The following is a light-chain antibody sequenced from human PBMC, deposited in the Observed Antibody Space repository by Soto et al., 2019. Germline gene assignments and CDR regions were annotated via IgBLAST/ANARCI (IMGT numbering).Light chain of an antibody. J-gene: IGKJ2*01. CDR2: KAS. CDR1: HSSSCW. Sequence: DIQMTQSPSTLSASVGDRVTITCRASHSSSCWLAWYQQKPGKAPKLLIYKASGLESGVPSRFSGSGYGTEFNLTIISLQPDDSATYYCHQYSSYSYTFGQGTKLEIK. V-gene: IGKV1-5*03. CDR3: HQYSSYSYT.